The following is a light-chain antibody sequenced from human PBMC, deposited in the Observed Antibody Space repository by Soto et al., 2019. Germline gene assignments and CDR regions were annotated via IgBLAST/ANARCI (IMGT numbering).Light chain of an antibody. CDR1: QNSRNY. CDR2: GAA. J-gene: IGKJ4*01. V-gene: IGKV1-39*01. CDR3: QQSYNIQALT. Sequence: DIQMTQSPSSLSAPVGDRVAITCRASQNSRNYLNWYQQKPEKAPTVLIYGAASLQSGAPSRFSGSGSGTNFTLTINSLQPEDYATYYCQQSYNIQALTFGGGTKVEIK.